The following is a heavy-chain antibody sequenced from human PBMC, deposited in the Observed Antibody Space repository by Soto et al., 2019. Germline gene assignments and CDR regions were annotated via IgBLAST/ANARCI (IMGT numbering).Heavy chain of an antibody. Sequence: ASVKVSCKASGYSFTGNSMHWVRQAPGQGLEWMGWINPNNGGTNYAQRFRGWVTMTRDTSVSTAYMDLRSLRSDDTAVYYCARETYYDILTGPPNFDYWGQGTLVTVSS. CDR3: ARETYYDILTGPPNFDY. CDR1: GYSFTGNS. V-gene: IGHV1-2*04. J-gene: IGHJ4*02. D-gene: IGHD3-9*01. CDR2: INPNNGGT.